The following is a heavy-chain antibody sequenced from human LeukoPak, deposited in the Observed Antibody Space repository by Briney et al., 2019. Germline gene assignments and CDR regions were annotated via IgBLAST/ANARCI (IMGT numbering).Heavy chain of an antibody. CDR3: ARDLGGSYYPYYFDY. CDR2: IYTSGST. J-gene: IGHJ4*02. D-gene: IGHD1-26*01. V-gene: IGHV4-4*07. CDR1: GGSISTYY. Sequence: SETLSLTCTVSGGSISTYYWSWIRQPAGKGLEWIGRIYTSGSTNYNPSLKSRVTMSLDTSKNQFSLKLSSVTAADTAVHYCARDLGGSYYPYYFDYWGQGTLVTVSS.